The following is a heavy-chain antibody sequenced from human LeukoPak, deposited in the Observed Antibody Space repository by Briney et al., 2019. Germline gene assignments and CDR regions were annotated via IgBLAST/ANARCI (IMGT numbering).Heavy chain of an antibody. J-gene: IGHJ4*02. Sequence: PGGSLRLSCAASGFSFTSYAMSCVRQAPGKGLEWVSTISGSGGSTFYADSVKGRFTISRDNSKNTLYMQMNSLRVEDTAVYYCAKDRGWLVDYWGQGTLVTVSS. V-gene: IGHV3-23*01. CDR3: AKDRGWLVDY. CDR1: GFSFTSYA. D-gene: IGHD3-22*01. CDR2: ISGSGGST.